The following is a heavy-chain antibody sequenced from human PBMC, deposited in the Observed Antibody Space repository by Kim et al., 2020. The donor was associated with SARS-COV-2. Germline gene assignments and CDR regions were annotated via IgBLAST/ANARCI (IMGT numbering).Heavy chain of an antibody. V-gene: IGHV3-30*04. J-gene: IGHJ4*02. Sequence: GGSLRLSCAASGFTFSSYAMHWVRQAPGKGLEWVAVISYDGSNKYYADSVKGRFTISRDNSKNTLYLQMNSLRAEDTAVYYCARDSVRGFGWGQGTLVTV. CDR1: GFTFSSYA. CDR2: ISYDGSNK. D-gene: IGHD3-10*01. CDR3: ARDSVRGFG.